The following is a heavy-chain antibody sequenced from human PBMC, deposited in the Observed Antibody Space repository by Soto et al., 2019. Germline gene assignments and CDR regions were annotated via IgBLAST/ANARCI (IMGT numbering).Heavy chain of an antibody. CDR2: IYHSGST. D-gene: IGHD3-22*01. V-gene: IGHV4-34*01. CDR1: GGSFSGYY. Sequence: SETLSLTCAVYGGSFSGYYWSWIRQPPGKGLEWIGEIYHSGSTNYNPSLKSRVTISVDKSKNQFSLKLSSVTAADTAVYYCARGTNNYDSSGYYYNYFDYWGQGTLVTVSS. CDR3: ARGTNNYDSSGYYYNYFDY. J-gene: IGHJ4*02.